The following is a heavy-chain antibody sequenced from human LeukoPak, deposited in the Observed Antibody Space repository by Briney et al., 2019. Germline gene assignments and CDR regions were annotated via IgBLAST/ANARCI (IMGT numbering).Heavy chain of an antibody. D-gene: IGHD4-11*01. J-gene: IGHJ4*02. CDR3: AKERATTTSFDY. CDR2: ITRSSTTI. V-gene: IGHV3-48*01. CDR1: GFNFSIYS. Sequence: QPGGSLRLSCAASGFNFSIYSMNWVRQAPGKGLEWVSYITRSSTTIYYADSVKGRFTISRDNAKNSLYLQMNSLRAEDTAVYFCAKERATTTSFDYWGQGTLVTVSS.